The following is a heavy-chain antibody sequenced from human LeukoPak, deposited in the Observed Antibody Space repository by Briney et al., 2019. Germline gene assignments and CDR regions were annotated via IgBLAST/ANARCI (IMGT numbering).Heavy chain of an antibody. D-gene: IGHD6-13*01. Sequence: PSGTLSLTCAVSGGSINGSKWWNWVRQAPGKGLEWIGEIYHSGSASYNPSLKSRVAISVDKSKNQFSLQLRSVTAADTAVYYCARDSTSGSSWFFDYWGQGTLVTVSS. CDR3: ARDSTSGSSWFFDY. V-gene: IGHV4-4*02. CDR2: IYHSGSA. CDR1: GGSINGSKW. J-gene: IGHJ4*02.